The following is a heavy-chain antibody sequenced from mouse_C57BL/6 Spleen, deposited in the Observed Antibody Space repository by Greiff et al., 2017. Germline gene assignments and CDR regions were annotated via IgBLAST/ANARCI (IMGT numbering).Heavy chain of an antibody. Sequence: VQLKQSGAELVRPGASVKLSCTASGFNIKDYYMHWVKQRPEQGLEWIGRIDPEDGDTDYAPKFQGKATMTADTSSNTAYLQLSSLTSEDTAVYYCTTPFITTVVAPAYWGKGTLVTVSA. CDR3: TTPFITTVVAPAY. D-gene: IGHD1-1*01. J-gene: IGHJ3*01. V-gene: IGHV14-1*01. CDR2: IDPEDGDT. CDR1: GFNIKDYY.